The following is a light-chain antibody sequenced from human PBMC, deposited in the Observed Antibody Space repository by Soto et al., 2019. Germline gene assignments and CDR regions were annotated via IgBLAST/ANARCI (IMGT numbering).Light chain of an antibody. CDR1: QSISSK. CDR2: GAS. J-gene: IGKJ5*01. CDR3: QQYNKWSSIT. V-gene: IGKV3-15*01. Sequence: EVVMTQSPATLSVSPGERAILSCRASQSISSKLGWYQQKPGQAPRLLIYGASTRATGIPARFSGSGSGTEFTLTISSLQSEDYAVYYCQQYNKWSSITFGQGTRLETK.